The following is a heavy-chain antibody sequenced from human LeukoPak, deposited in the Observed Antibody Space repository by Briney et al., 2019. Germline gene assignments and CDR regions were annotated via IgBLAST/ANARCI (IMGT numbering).Heavy chain of an antibody. CDR1: GGSISSSSYY. J-gene: IGHJ4*02. Sequence: SETLSLTCTVSGGSISSSSYYWGWIRQPPGKGLEWIGSIYYSGSTYYNPSLKSRVTISVDTSKNQFPLKLSSVTAADTAVYYCARLSNGGSDYWGQGTLVTVSS. CDR2: IYYSGST. V-gene: IGHV4-39*01. CDR3: ARLSNGGSDY. D-gene: IGHD4-23*01.